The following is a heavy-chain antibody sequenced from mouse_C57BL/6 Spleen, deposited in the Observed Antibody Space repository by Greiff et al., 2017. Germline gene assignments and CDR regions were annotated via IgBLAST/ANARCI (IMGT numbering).Heavy chain of an antibody. CDR3: ARIEDYYGSRGPPGAMDY. J-gene: IGHJ4*01. V-gene: IGHV8-8*01. CDR2: IWWDDDK. CDR1: GFSLSTFGMG. D-gene: IGHD1-1*01. Sequence: QVTLKESGPGILQPSQTLSLTCSFSGFSLSTFGMGVGWIRQPSGKGLEWLAHIWWDDDKYYNPALKSRLTISKDTSKNQVFLKIANVDTADTATYYCARIEDYYGSRGPPGAMDYWGQGTSVTVSS.